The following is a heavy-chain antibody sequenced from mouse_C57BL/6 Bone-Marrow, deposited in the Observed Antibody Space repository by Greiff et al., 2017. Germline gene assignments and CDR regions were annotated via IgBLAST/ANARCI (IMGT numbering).Heavy chain of an antibody. CDR2: IHPSDSDT. CDR1: GYTFTSYW. J-gene: IGHJ4*01. CDR3: AIEGYYAMDY. V-gene: IGHV1-74*01. Sequence: VQLQQPGAELVKPGASVTVSCTASGYTFTSYWMPWVQQRPGQGLEWIGRIHPSDSDTNYTQTFKGKATLTVDKSSSTAYMQLSSLTSEDSAVYYCAIEGYYAMDYWGQGASVTFSS.